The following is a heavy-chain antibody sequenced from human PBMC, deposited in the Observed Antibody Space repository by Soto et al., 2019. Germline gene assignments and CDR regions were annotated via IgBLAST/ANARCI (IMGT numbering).Heavy chain of an antibody. CDR2: IYYSGST. Sequence: SETLSLTCTVSGGSISSYYWSWIRQPPGKGLEWIGYIYYSGSTNYNPSLKSRVTISVDTSKNQFSLKLSSLSSEDTALYYCARVDSSGYLGMYYFDNWGQGTQVTVSS. D-gene: IGHD3-22*01. CDR3: ARVDSSGYLGMYYFDN. CDR1: GGSISSYY. V-gene: IGHV4-59*01. J-gene: IGHJ4*02.